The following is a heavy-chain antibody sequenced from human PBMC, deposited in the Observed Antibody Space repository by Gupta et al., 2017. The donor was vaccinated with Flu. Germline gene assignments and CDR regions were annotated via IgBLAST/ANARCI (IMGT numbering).Heavy chain of an antibody. D-gene: IGHD1-1*01. V-gene: IGHV3-9*01. CDR1: GFTFDDYA. CDR2: ISWNSGSI. CDR3: AKDNGGTRGGIFDY. J-gene: IGHJ4*02. Sequence: EVQLVESGGGLVQPGRSLRLSCAASGFTFDDYAMHWVRQAPGKGLEWVSGISWNSGSIGYADSVKGRFTISRDNAKNSLYLQMNSLRAEDTALYYCAKDNGGTRGGIFDYWGQGTLVTVSS.